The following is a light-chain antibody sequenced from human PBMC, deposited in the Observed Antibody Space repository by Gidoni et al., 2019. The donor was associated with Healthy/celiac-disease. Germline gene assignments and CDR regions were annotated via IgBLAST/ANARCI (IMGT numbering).Light chain of an antibody. CDR2: GAS. V-gene: IGKV3-15*01. CDR1: QSVSSN. Sequence: EIVITQSPATLSLSPGERATLSCRASQSVSSNLAWYQQKPGQAPRRLIFGASTRATGIPARCSGSGSGTEFTLTISSLQSEDFALYYCQQYNNWPPRDTFGQGTKLEIK. J-gene: IGKJ2*01. CDR3: QQYNNWPPRDT.